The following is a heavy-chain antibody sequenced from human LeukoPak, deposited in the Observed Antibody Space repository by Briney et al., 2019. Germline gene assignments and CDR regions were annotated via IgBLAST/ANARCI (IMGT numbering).Heavy chain of an antibody. CDR1: GGSISSYY. CDR2: IYYSGST. CDR3: ARGQRQLLFMDV. D-gene: IGHD2-2*01. V-gene: IGHV4-59*01. J-gene: IGHJ6*04. Sequence: SETLSLTCTVSGGSISSYYWSWIRQPPGKGLEWIGYIYYSGSTNYNPSLKSRVTISVDTSKNQFSLKLSSVTAADTAVYYCARGQRQLLFMDVWGKGTTVTVSS.